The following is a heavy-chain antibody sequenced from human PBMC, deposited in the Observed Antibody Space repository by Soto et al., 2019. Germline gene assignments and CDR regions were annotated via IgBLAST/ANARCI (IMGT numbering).Heavy chain of an antibody. CDR2: IGTAGDP. CDR1: GFILSGYD. Sequence: EEQLVESGGGLVQPGGSLRLSCVASGFILSGYDMHWVRQATGEGLEWVSAIGTAGDPYYSGSVKGRFTISRENAENSVYLQMNSLRAGDTAVYYCARAGYDSSGYYFYAMDVWGPGTTVTVSS. CDR3: ARAGYDSSGYYFYAMDV. D-gene: IGHD3-22*01. V-gene: IGHV3-13*05. J-gene: IGHJ6*02.